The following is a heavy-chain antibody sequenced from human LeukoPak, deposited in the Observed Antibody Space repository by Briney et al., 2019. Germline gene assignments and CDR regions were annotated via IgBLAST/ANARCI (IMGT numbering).Heavy chain of an antibody. V-gene: IGHV3-23*01. D-gene: IGHD3-22*01. CDR3: AKDLLNYYDSSGYDAFDI. J-gene: IGHJ3*02. CDR1: GFTFSSYA. CDR2: ISGSGGST. Sequence: GGSLRLSCAAPGFTFSSYAMSWVRQAPGKGLEWVSAISGSGGSTYYADSVKGRFTISRDNSKNTLYLQMNSLRAEDTAVYYCAKDLLNYYDSSGYDAFDIWGQGTMVTVSS.